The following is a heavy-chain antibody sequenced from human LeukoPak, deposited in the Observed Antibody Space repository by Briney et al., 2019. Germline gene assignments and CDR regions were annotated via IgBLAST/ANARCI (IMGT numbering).Heavy chain of an antibody. V-gene: IGHV4-4*09. CDR3: ARRLHFYDFWSGYNRYYMDV. J-gene: IGHJ6*03. CDR1: GGSISSYY. D-gene: IGHD3-3*01. Sequence: SETLSLTCTVSGGSISSYYWSWIRQPPGKGLEWIGYIYTSGSTNYNPSLKSRVTISVDTSKNQFSLKLSSVTAADTAVYYCARRLHFYDFWSGYNRYYMDVWGKGTTVTVSS. CDR2: IYTSGST.